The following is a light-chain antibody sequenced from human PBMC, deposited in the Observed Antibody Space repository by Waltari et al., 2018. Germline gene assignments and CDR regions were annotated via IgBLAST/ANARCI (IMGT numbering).Light chain of an antibody. CDR3: EQTYSTWT. V-gene: IGKV1-39*01. J-gene: IGKJ1*01. Sequence: DIQMTQSPSSLSASVGVRVTITCRTSHNINKYLNWYQQRPGKAPKLLIYAASSLQSGVPSRFSGSGSGTEFTLTIYSLQPEDFATYFCEQTYSTWTFGQGTKVEMK. CDR2: AAS. CDR1: HNINKY.